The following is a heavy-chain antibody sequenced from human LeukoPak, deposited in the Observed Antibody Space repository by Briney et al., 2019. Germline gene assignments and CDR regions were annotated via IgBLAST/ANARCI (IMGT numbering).Heavy chain of an antibody. J-gene: IGHJ4*02. CDR1: GYTFTGYY. CDR2: INPNSGGT. CDR3: ARPFNLVGAIPAFDY. D-gene: IGHD1-26*01. Sequence: GASVKVSCNASGYTFTGYYMHWVRQAPGQGLEWMGWINPNSGGTNYAQKFQGRATMTRDTSISTAYMELSRLRSDDTAVYYCARPFNLVGAIPAFDYWGQGTMVSVSS. V-gene: IGHV1-2*02.